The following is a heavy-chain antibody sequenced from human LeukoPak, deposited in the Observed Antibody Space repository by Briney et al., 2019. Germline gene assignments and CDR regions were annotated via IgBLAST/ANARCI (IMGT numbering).Heavy chain of an antibody. V-gene: IGHV5-10-1*01. J-gene: IGHJ3*02. CDR2: IDPSDSYT. CDR1: GYKFTNYW. Sequence: GESLKISCKDSGYKFTNYWIFWVRQMPGKGLEWMGRIDPSDSYTSYSPSFQGHVTISADESISTAYLQWSSLKASDTAMYYCARLQGYCISTTCYGAFDIWGQGTMVTVSS. D-gene: IGHD2-2*01. CDR3: ARLQGYCISTTCYGAFDI.